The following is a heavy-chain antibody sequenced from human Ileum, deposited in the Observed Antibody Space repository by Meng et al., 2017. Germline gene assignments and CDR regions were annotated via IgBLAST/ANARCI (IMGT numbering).Heavy chain of an antibody. CDR2: IKGDGSDK. J-gene: IGHJ4*02. V-gene: IGHV3-7*03. CDR1: GFSFSDFW. CDR3: TSLSYSENSESYTGY. D-gene: IGHD3-16*01. Sequence: GESLKISCAASGFSFSDFWMSWVRQAPGKGLEWVANIKGDGSDKKYVDSVKGRFIISRDNAKNSLYLQMNSLKTEDTAVYYCTSLSYSENSESYTGYWGQGTLVTVSS.